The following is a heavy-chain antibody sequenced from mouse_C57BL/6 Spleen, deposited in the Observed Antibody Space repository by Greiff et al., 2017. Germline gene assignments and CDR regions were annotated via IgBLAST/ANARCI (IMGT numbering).Heavy chain of an antibody. V-gene: IGHV1-85*01. J-gene: IGHJ4*01. CDR3: ARRDGYYDYYAMDY. CDR1: GYTFTSYD. Sequence: VQGVESGPELVKPGASVKLSCKASGYTFTSYDINWVKQRPGQGLEWIGWIYPRDGSTKYNEKFKGKATLTVDTSSSTAYMELHSLTSEDSAVYFCARRDGYYDYYAMDYWGQGTSVTVSS. CDR2: IYPRDGST. D-gene: IGHD2-3*01.